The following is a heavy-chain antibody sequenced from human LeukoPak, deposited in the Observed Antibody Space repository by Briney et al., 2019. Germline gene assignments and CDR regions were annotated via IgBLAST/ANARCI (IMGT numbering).Heavy chain of an antibody. Sequence: PSETLSLTCTVSGGSISSYYWSSIRQPPGKGLEWIGYIYYSGSTNYNPSLKSRVTISVDTSKNQFSLKLSSVTAADTAVYYCARVMFGIGYDFWSGYYLGPLDVWGKGTTVTVSS. D-gene: IGHD3-3*01. CDR2: IYYSGST. V-gene: IGHV4-59*12. J-gene: IGHJ6*04. CDR3: ARVMFGIGYDFWSGYYLGPLDV. CDR1: GGSISSYY.